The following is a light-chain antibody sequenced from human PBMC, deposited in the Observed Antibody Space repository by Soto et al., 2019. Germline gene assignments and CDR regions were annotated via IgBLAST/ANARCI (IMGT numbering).Light chain of an antibody. CDR2: GAC. CDR1: QSVSSGY. Sequence: EIVLTQSPGTLSLSPGERATLSCRASQSVSSGYLAWYQHKPGQAPRLLIYGACSRATGIPDRFSGSGSGTDFTLAISRLEPEDFALYYCQQYDSSPRPFGQGTKVEIK. CDR3: QQYDSSPRP. V-gene: IGKV3-20*01. J-gene: IGKJ1*01.